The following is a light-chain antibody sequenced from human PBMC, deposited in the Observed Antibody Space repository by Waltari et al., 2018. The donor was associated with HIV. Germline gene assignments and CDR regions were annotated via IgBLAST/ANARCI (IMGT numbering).Light chain of an antibody. CDR2: GNT. CDR1: SSNIGAGYG. J-gene: IGLJ2*01. V-gene: IGLV1-40*01. Sequence: QSVLTQPPSVSGAPGQRVTISCTGSSSNIGAGYGVHWYQQLPGTAPKLLNHGNTKRPSGSPDRFSGSKSDTSASLAITGLQAEDEADYYCQSYDSSLSVVVFGGGTKLTVL. CDR3: QSYDSSLSVVV.